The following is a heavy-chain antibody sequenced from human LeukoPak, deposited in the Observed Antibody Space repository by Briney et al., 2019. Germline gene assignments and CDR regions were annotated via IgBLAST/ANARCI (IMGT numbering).Heavy chain of an antibody. V-gene: IGHV3-23*01. CDR3: AKDPYYYDSSGYFWDDAFDI. Sequence: GGSLRLSCTASGFNFYRFTMHWVRQSPGKGLEWVSGVSGNSGSTYYADSVKGRFTISRDNSKNTLYLQMNSLRAEDTAVYYCAKDPYYYDSSGYFWDDAFDIWGQGTMVTVSS. D-gene: IGHD3-22*01. CDR2: VSGNSGST. J-gene: IGHJ3*02. CDR1: GFNFYRFT.